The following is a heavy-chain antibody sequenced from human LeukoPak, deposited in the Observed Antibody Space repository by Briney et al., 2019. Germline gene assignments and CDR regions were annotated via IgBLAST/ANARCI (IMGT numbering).Heavy chain of an antibody. D-gene: IGHD6-6*01. Sequence: SETLSLTCTVSGGSINSYYWSWIRQPPGKGLEWIGYIYYTGSTNYNPSLRGRVTMFVDMSKNQFSLRLSSVTAADAAVYYCARHRAYSSSSPFDYWGQGTLVTVSS. CDR1: GGSINSYY. CDR3: ARHRAYSSSSPFDY. J-gene: IGHJ4*02. V-gene: IGHV4-59*08. CDR2: IYYTGST.